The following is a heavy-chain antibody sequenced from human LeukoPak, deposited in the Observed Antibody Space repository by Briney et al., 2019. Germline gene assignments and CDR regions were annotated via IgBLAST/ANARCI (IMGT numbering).Heavy chain of an antibody. CDR3: ARVPRLAAAGFNYYYGMDV. D-gene: IGHD6-13*01. Sequence: AAVKVSCKASGYTFTSYGISWVRQAPGQGLEWMGWISAYNGNTNYAQKLQGRVTMTTDTSTSTAYLELRSLRCDDTAVYYCARVPRLAAAGFNYYYGMDVWGQGTTVTVCS. J-gene: IGHJ6*02. CDR1: GYTFTSYG. CDR2: ISAYNGNT. V-gene: IGHV1-18*01.